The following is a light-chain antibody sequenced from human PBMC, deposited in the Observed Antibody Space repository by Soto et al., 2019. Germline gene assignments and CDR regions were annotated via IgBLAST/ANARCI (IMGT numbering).Light chain of an antibody. V-gene: IGLV2-14*01. CDR3: FSFTTDWTHV. J-gene: IGLJ1*01. CDR2: EIS. CDR1: NNDIGNYKY. Sequence: QSALTQPASVSGSPGQSITISCTGTNNDIGNYKYVSWYQQHPGKAPKLLIYEISNRPSGISNRFSGSKSGNTASLTISGLQTEDEADYFCFSFTTDWTHVFGTGTKVTVL.